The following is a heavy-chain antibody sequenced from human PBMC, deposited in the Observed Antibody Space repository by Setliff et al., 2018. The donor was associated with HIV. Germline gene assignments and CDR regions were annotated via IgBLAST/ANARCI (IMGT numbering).Heavy chain of an antibody. D-gene: IGHD1-7*01. Sequence: GGSLRLSCAASGFTFSTYSMNWVRQAPGKGLEWVSYIGGDSRIINYADSVKGRFTISRDNAKNSLFLQMNSLRVEDTALYYCATDRGTYWGQGTLVTVSS. V-gene: IGHV3-48*01. CDR3: ATDRGTY. CDR2: IGGDSRII. CDR1: GFTFSTYS. J-gene: IGHJ4*02.